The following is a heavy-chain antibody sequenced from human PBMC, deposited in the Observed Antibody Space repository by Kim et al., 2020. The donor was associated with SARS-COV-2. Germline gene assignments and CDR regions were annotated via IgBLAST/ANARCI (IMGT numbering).Heavy chain of an antibody. V-gene: IGHV4-59*13. CDR2: IYYSGST. Sequence: SETLSLTCTVSGGSISSYYWSWIRQPPGKGLEWIGYIYYSGSTNYNPSLKSRVTISVDTSKNQFSLKLSSVTAADTAVYYCARHLRYFDWSLGYWGQGTLVTVSS. CDR3: ARHLRYFDWSLGY. D-gene: IGHD3-9*01. J-gene: IGHJ4*02. CDR1: GGSISSYY.